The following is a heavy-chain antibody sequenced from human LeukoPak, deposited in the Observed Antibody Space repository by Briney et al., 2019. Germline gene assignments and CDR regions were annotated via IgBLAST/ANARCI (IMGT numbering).Heavy chain of an antibody. CDR2: IDWDDDK. Sequence: SGPTLVNPTQTLTLTCTFSGFSLSTSGMCVSWIRQPPGKALERLALIDWDDDKYYSTSLKTRLTISKDTSKSQVVLTMTNMDPVDTATYYCARVPYSSSWFYFDYWGQGTLVTVSS. J-gene: IGHJ4*02. D-gene: IGHD6-13*01. V-gene: IGHV2-70*01. CDR1: GFSLSTSGMC. CDR3: ARVPYSSSWFYFDY.